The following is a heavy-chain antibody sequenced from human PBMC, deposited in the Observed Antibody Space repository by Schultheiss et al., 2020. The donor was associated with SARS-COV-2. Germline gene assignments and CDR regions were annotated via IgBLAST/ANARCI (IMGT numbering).Heavy chain of an antibody. CDR3: ARDNGEYCGGDCYPDY. J-gene: IGHJ4*02. D-gene: IGHD2-21*02. CDR2: ISGSGGST. CDR1: GFTFSSYA. Sequence: GGSLRLSCAASGFTFSSYAMSWVRQAPGKGLEWVSAISGSGGSTYYADSVKGRFTISRDNSKNTLYLQMNSLRAEDTAVYYCARDNGEYCGGDCYPDYWGQGTLVTVSS. V-gene: IGHV3-23*01.